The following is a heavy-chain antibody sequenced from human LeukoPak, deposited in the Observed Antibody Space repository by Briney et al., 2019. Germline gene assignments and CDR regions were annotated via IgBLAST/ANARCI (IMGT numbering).Heavy chain of an antibody. CDR2: VDPEDGET. CDR1: GYTFTDYY. J-gene: IGHJ4*02. Sequence: GASVKVSCKASGYTFTDYYMHWVQQAPGKGLEWMGRVDPEDGETIYAQKLQGRVTMTTDTSTSTAYMELRSLRSDDTAVYYCARDPSEFGGWGQGTLVTVSS. CDR3: ARDPSEFGG. D-gene: IGHD2-15*01. V-gene: IGHV1-69-2*01.